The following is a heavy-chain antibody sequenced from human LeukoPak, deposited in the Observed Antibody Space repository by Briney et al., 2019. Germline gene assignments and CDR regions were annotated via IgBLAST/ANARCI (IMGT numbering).Heavy chain of an antibody. J-gene: IGHJ4*02. CDR2: INPNSGGT. CDR3: ARELCSGGSCSTRTFDY. CDR1: GYTFTGYY. D-gene: IGHD2-15*01. V-gene: IGHV1-2*02. Sequence: ASVKVSCKASGYTFTGYYMHWVRQAPGQGLEWMGWINPNSGGTNYAQKFQGRVTMTRDTSISTACMELSRLRSDDTAVYYCARELCSGGSCSTRTFDYWGQGTLVTVSS.